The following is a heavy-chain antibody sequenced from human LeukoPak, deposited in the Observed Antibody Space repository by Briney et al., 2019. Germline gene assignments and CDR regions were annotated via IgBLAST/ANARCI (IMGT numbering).Heavy chain of an antibody. CDR1: GGSISSYY. CDR2: IYYRGST. CDR3: ARETPYGDYVR. V-gene: IGHV4-59*01. D-gene: IGHD4-17*01. Sequence: PSETLSLTCTVSGGSISSYYWSWIRQPPGKGLEWIGYIYYRGSTNYNPSLKSRVTISVDTSKNQFSLKLSSVTAADTAVYYCARETPYGDYVRWGQGTLVTVSS. J-gene: IGHJ4*02.